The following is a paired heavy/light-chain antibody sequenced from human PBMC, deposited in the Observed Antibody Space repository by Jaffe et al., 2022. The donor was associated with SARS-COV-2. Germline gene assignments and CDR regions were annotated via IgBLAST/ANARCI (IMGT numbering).Light chain of an antibody. V-gene: IGLV3-19*01. Sequence: SSELTQDPAFSVALGQTVRITCQGDSLRNCYASWYQQKPGRAPVVVIYRKNDRPSGIPDRFSGSSSGNTASLTITGAQAEDEADYHCVSRCSSGDHWVFGGGTKLTVL. CDR1: SLRNCY. CDR2: RKN. CDR3: VSRCSSGDHWV. J-gene: IGLJ3*02.
Heavy chain of an antibody. D-gene: IGHD1-26*01. V-gene: IGHV4-34*02. CDR1: GGSFSGYY. CDR3: ARVSEWEPPDLFADYYYYMDV. CDR2: INHSGST. Sequence: QVQLQQWGAGLLKPSETLSLTCAVYGGSFSGYYWSWIRQSPGKGLEWIGEINHSGSTNYNPSLKSRVTILVDTSRNQLSLKMSSVTAADTAVYYCARVSEWEPPDLFADYYYYMDVWGLGTTVTVSS. J-gene: IGHJ6*03.